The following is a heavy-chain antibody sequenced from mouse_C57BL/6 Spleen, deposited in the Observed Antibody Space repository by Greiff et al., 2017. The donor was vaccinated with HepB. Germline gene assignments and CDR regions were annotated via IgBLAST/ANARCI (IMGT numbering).Heavy chain of an antibody. Sequence: QVQLQQSGPELVKPGASVKISCKASGYAFSSSWMNWVKQRPGKGLEWIGRIYPGDGDTNYNGKFKGKATRTADKSSSTAYMQLSILTSEDSAVYFCARAGDYWGQGTSVTVSS. V-gene: IGHV1-82*01. CDR1: GYAFSSSW. CDR2: IYPGDGDT. J-gene: IGHJ4*01. CDR3: ARAGDY.